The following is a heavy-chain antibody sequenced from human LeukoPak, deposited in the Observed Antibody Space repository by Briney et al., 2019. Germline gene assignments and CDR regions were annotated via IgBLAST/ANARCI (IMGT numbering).Heavy chain of an antibody. CDR2: ISSSSSYI. CDR1: GFTFSSYS. J-gene: IGHJ5*02. CDR3: ARAESRSRLVVPAPCDP. V-gene: IGHV3-21*01. D-gene: IGHD2-2*01. Sequence: PGGSLRLSCAASGFTFSSYSMNWVRQAPGKGLEWVSSISSSSSYIYYADSVKGRFTISRDNDKNSLYLQMNSLRAEDTAVYYCARAESRSRLVVPAPCDPWGQGTLVTVSS.